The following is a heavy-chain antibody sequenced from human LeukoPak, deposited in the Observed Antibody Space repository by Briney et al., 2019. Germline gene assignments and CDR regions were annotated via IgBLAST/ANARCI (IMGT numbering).Heavy chain of an antibody. V-gene: IGHV4-34*01. CDR2: INHSGST. CDR1: GGSLSGYY. J-gene: IGHJ4*02. D-gene: IGHD1-26*01. CDR3: ARGSLVGPTDY. Sequence: PSETLSLTCAVYGGSLSGYYWSWIRQPPGKGLEWIGEINHSGSTNYNPSLKSRVTISVDTSKNQFSLKLSSVTAADTAVYYCARGSLVGPTDYWGQGTLVTVSS.